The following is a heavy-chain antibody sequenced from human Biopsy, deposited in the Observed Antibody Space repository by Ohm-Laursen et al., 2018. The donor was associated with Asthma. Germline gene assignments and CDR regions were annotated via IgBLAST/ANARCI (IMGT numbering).Heavy chain of an antibody. Sequence: ASVKVSCKSLGGTFNTYVIGWVRQAPGQGLEWMGGINSVFGTTTYPQKFHDRVTITADDSTSTVYMELSSLRSEDTAVYYCARKAGSCISRTCYSLDFWGQGTLVTVSS. D-gene: IGHD2-2*01. J-gene: IGHJ4*02. V-gene: IGHV1-69*13. CDR3: ARKAGSCISRTCYSLDF. CDR2: INSVFGTT. CDR1: GGTFNTYV.